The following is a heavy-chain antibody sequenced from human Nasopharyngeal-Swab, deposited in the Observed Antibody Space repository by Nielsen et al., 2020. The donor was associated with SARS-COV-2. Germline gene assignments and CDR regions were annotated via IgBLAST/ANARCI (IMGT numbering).Heavy chain of an antibody. D-gene: IGHD6-13*01. CDR3: AKDLIAAAGTPFDY. J-gene: IGHJ4*02. CDR1: GFTFSSYG. Sequence: GESLKISCAASGFTFSSYGMHWVRQAPGKGLEWVAVIWYDGSNKYYADSVKGRFTISRDNSKNTLFLQMNSLRAEDTAVYYCAKDLIAAAGTPFDYWGQGTLVTVSS. V-gene: IGHV3-33*06. CDR2: IWYDGSNK.